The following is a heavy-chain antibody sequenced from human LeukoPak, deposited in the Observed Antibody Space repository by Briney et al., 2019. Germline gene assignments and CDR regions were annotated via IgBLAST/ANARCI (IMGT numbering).Heavy chain of an antibody. D-gene: IGHD5-18*01. CDR3: ARARQLWLTETFDY. J-gene: IGHJ4*02. CDR2: INHSGST. V-gene: IGHV4-34*01. Sequence: SETLSLTCAVYGGSFSGYYWSWIRQPPGKGLEWIGEINHSGSTNYNPSLKSRVTISVDTSKNQFSLKLSSVTAADTAVYYCARARQLWLTETFDYWGQGTLVTVSS. CDR1: GGSFSGYY.